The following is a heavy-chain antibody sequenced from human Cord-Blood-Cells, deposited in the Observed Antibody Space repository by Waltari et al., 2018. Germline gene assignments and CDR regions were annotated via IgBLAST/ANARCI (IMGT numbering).Heavy chain of an antibody. CDR3: ARGSGDSSGYYYYYYYMDV. J-gene: IGHJ6*03. V-gene: IGHV4-38-2*01. CDR2: IYHSGRT. CDR1: GYSISSGYY. D-gene: IGHD3-22*01. Sequence: QVQLQESGPGLVKPSETLSLTCAVSGYSISSGYYWGWIRQPPGKGLEWIGSIYHSGRTYHNPSLKSRVTISVDTSKNQFSLKLSSVTAADTAVYYCARGSGDSSGYYYYYYYMDVWGKGTTVTVSS.